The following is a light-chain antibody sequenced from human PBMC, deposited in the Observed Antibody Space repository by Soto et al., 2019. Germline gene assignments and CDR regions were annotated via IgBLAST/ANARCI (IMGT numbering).Light chain of an antibody. V-gene: IGKV3-20*01. CDR3: QQYGSSPRT. Sequence: EIVLTQSPGTLSLSPGERATLSCRASQSLSSSQLAWYQQKPGQAPRLLIHDASSRATGISDRFTGSGSGTHFTLTITTLEPEDFAVYYCQQYGSSPRTFGLGTKVEI. CDR2: DAS. J-gene: IGKJ1*01. CDR1: QSLSSSQ.